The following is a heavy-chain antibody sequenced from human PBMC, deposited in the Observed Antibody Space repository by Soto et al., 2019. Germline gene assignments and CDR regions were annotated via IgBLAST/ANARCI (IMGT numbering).Heavy chain of an antibody. CDR1: GGTFSSYA. CDR3: ARASSARITMVRGVVDYYYYGMDV. D-gene: IGHD3-10*01. V-gene: IGHV1-69*13. Sequence: SVKVSCKASGGTFSSYAISCVRQAPGQGLEWMGGIIPIFGTANYAQKFQGRVTITADESTSTAYMELSSLRSEDTAVYYCARASSARITMVRGVVDYYYYGMDVWVQGTTVTVSS. J-gene: IGHJ6*02. CDR2: IIPIFGTA.